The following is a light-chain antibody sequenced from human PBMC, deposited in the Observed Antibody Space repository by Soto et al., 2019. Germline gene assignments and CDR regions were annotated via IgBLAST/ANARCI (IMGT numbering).Light chain of an antibody. CDR3: QSYDSSLSGSEV. CDR1: SSNIGAGFD. Sequence: QPVLTQPPSVSGAPGQWITISCTGSSSNIGAGFDVHWYQQLPGTAPKLLMYGNNNRPSGVPDRFSGSKSGTSASLAITGLQAEDEADYYCQSYDSSLSGSEVFGTGTKVTVL. V-gene: IGLV1-40*01. J-gene: IGLJ1*01. CDR2: GNN.